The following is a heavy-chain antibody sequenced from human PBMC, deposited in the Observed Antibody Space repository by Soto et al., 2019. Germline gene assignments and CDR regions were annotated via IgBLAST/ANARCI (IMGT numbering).Heavy chain of an antibody. J-gene: IGHJ4*02. CDR1: GGSFSGYY. Sequence: SETLSLTCAVYGGSFSGYYWSWIRQPPGKGLEWIGEINHSGSTNYNPSLKSRVTISVDTSKNQFSLKLSSVTAADTAVYYCAREGGDYDILTGHTVFDYWGQGTLVTVSS. D-gene: IGHD3-9*01. CDR2: INHSGST. V-gene: IGHV4-34*01. CDR3: AREGGDYDILTGHTVFDY.